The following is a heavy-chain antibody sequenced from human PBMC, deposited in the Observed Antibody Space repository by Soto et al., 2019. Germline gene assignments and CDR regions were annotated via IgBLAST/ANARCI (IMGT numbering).Heavy chain of an antibody. Sequence: SETLSLTCTVSGGSVSSGSYYWSWIRQPPGKGLEWIGYIYYSGSTNYNPSLKSRVTISVDTSKNQFSLKLSSVTAADTAVYYCARDRSSWFPPPSYYYGMAVCGKTTTVTVS. D-gene: IGHD3-3*01. J-gene: IGHJ6*04. CDR1: GGSVSSGSYY. V-gene: IGHV4-61*01. CDR3: ARDRSSWFPPPSYYYGMAV. CDR2: IYYSGST.